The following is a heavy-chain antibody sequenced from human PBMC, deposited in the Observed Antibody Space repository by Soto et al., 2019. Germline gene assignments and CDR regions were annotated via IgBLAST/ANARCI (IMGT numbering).Heavy chain of an antibody. J-gene: IGHJ6*03. V-gene: IGHV1-3*01. CDR3: ARGGGLLGYCSGGSCYSGGDYYYYYYMDV. CDR2: INAGNGNT. D-gene: IGHD2-15*01. Sequence: QVPLVQSGAEVKKPGASVKVSCKASGYTFTSYAMHWVRQAPGQRLEWMGWINAGNGNTKYSQKFQGRVTITRDTSASTAYRELSSLRSEDTAVYYCARGGGLLGYCSGGSCYSGGDYYYYYYMDVWGKGTTVTVSS. CDR1: GYTFTSYA.